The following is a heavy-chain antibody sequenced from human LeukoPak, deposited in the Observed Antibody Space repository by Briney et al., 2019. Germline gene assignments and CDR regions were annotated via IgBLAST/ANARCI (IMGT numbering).Heavy chain of an antibody. V-gene: IGHV3-33*01. CDR1: GFTFTSYG. D-gene: IGHD2-8*01. Sequence: PGSSLRLSCAASGFTFTSYGFHWVRQAPGKGLQWVAVIWYDDSKKYYADSVKGRFTFSRDNSKKTLYLQMNSLRAEDTAVYYCARDDCTNNNRYWWFDPPGQRTLVTVSS. CDR2: IWYDDSKK. J-gene: IGHJ5*02. CDR3: ARDDCTNNNRYWWFDP.